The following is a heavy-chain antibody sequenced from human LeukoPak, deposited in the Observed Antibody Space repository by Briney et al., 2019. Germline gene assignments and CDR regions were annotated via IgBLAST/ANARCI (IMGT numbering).Heavy chain of an antibody. CDR3: ARHEGITMIMN. J-gene: IGHJ4*02. D-gene: IGHD3-22*01. CDR1: GFIVSTNY. Sequence: PGGSLRLSCAASGFIVSTNYMSWVRQAPGKGLEWVSVIYSGGSTYYADSVKGRFTISRDNSKNSLYLQMNSLRAEDTAVYYCARHEGITMIMNWGQGPLVPVSS. V-gene: IGHV3-66*04. CDR2: IYSGGST.